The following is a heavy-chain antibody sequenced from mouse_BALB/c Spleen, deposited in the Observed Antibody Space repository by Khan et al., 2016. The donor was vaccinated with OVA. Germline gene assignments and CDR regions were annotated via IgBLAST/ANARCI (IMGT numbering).Heavy chain of an antibody. CDR2: IWSGGST. J-gene: IGHJ3*01. CDR3: ARNYDYDEGLAY. Sequence: QVQLKQSGPGLVQPSQSLSITCTVSGLSLTTYGVHWVRQSPGKGLEWLGVIWSGGSTDYNAAFISRLSISKDNSKSQVFFKMNSLQANDTAIYYCARNYDYDEGLAYWGQGTLVTVSA. V-gene: IGHV2-2*02. D-gene: IGHD2-4*01. CDR1: GLSLTTYG.